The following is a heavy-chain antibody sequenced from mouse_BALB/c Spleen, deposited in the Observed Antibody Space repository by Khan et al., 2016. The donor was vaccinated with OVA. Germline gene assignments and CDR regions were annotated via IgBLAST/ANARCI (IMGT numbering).Heavy chain of an antibody. Sequence: EVELVESGGGLVRPGGSLKLSCAASGFSFSSYSMSWVRQTPEKRLEWVATISSGGSYTYYPDSVKGRFTISRDNAKNTQHLQVNSLRSEDTAMYYCTGHRGYYGSSADIDYWGQGTTLTVSS. CDR2: ISSGGSYT. V-gene: IGHV5-6-4*01. J-gene: IGHJ2*01. CDR3: TGHRGYYGSSADIDY. D-gene: IGHD1-1*01. CDR1: GFSFSSYS.